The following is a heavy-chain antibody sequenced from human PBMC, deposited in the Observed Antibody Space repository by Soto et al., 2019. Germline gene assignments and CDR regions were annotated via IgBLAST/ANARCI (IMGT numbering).Heavy chain of an antibody. CDR2: NSCSSSTI. Sequence: EVQLVESGGGLVQPGGSLRLSCAASGFTFSSYSMNWVRQAPGKGLEWVSYNSCSSSTIYYADSVKGRFTISRDNAKNSLYLQMNSLRDEDTAVYYCARESAALNWFDPWGQGTLVTVSS. V-gene: IGHV3-48*02. D-gene: IGHD2-2*01. J-gene: IGHJ5*02. CDR1: GFTFSSYS. CDR3: ARESAALNWFDP.